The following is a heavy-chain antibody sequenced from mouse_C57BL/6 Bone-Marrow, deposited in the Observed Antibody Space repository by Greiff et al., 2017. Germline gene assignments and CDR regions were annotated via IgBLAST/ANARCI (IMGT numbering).Heavy chain of an antibody. CDR1: GFNIKDDY. V-gene: IGHV14-4*01. J-gene: IGHJ3*01. Sequence: VQLKQSGAELVRPGASVKLSCTASGFNIKDDYMHWVKQRPEQGLEWIGWVDPENGDTEYASKFQGKATITVDISSNTAYLQLSSLTSEDTAVYYCTRIAYWGQGTLVTVSA. CDR3: TRIAY. CDR2: VDPENGDT.